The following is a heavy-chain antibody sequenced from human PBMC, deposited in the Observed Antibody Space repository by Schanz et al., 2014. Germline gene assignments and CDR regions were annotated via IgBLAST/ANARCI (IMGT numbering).Heavy chain of an antibody. CDR1: GFSVGNKY. CDR2: ISGSGGST. CDR3: AKIERNED. Sequence: EVQLVESGGGLVQPGGSLRLSCAASGFSVGNKYMNWVRQAPGKGLEWVSAISGSGGSTYYADSVKGRFTISRDNSKNTLYLQMNSLRAEDTAVYFCAKIERNEDWGQGTLVTVSS. V-gene: IGHV3-23*04. D-gene: IGHD1-1*01. J-gene: IGHJ4*02.